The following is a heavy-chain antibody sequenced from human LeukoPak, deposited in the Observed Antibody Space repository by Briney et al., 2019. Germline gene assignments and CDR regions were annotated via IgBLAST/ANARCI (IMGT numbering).Heavy chain of an antibody. J-gene: IGHJ4*02. D-gene: IGHD2-8*02. Sequence: SETLSLTCTVSGGSISSYYWSWIRQPAGKGLEWIGRIYTSGSTNYNPSLKSQVTMSVDTSKNQFSLKLSSVTAADTAVYYCARSTRRHCTGGVCYIDPFDYWGQGTLVTVFS. CDR3: ARSTRRHCTGGVCYIDPFDY. CDR2: IYTSGST. CDR1: GGSISSYY. V-gene: IGHV4-4*07.